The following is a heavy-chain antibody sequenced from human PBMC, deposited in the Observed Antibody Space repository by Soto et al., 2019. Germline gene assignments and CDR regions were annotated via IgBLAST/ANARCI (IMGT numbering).Heavy chain of an antibody. CDR3: ARGQPAAGTWGHWFDP. J-gene: IGHJ5*02. D-gene: IGHD6-13*01. Sequence: PSETLSLTCTASGGSISSYCWSWIRQPPGKGLEWIGYIYYSGSTNYNPSLKSRVTISVDTSKNQFSLKLSSVTAADTAVYYCARGQPAAGTWGHWFDPWGQGTLVTVSS. V-gene: IGHV4-59*01. CDR1: GGSISSYC. CDR2: IYYSGST.